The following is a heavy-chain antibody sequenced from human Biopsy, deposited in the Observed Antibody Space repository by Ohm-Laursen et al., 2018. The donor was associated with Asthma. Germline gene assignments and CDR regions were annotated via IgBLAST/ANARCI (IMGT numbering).Heavy chain of an antibody. J-gene: IGHJ6*02. V-gene: IGHV4-39*01. Sequence: SDTLSLTCSLSSGSGGYMRSGNYYWGWIRQPPGKGLEWIGSIYYSGTTYYNPSLESRVTVSADTSKNQFSRKLTSVTAADTAVYYCVRGGSSWQHGPFHYYYGLDVWGQGTTATVSS. CDR2: IYYSGTT. D-gene: IGHD6-13*01. CDR3: VRGGSSWQHGPFHYYYGLDV. CDR1: SGSGGYMRSGNYY.